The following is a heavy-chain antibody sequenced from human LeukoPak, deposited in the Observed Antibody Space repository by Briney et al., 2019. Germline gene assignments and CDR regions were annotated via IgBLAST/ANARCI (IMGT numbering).Heavy chain of an antibody. V-gene: IGHV5-51*01. CDR1: GYSFTSYW. J-gene: IGHJ3*02. D-gene: IGHD3-3*01. CDR3: ARLTRAAGDAFDI. Sequence: GESLKISCKGSGYSFTSYWIGWVRQMPGEGLEWMGIIYPADSDTRYSPSFQGQVTISADKSISTAYLQWSSLKASDTAMYYCARLTRAAGDAFDIWGQGTMVTVSS. CDR2: IYPADSDT.